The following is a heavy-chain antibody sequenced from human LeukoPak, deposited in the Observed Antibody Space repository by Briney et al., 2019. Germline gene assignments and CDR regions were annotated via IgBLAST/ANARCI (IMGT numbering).Heavy chain of an antibody. CDR3: ARDGYYDSSGTDNWFDP. CDR2: IYYSGST. J-gene: IGHJ5*02. V-gene: IGHV4-39*07. D-gene: IGHD3-22*01. Sequence: PSETLSLTCTVSGGSISSSSYYWGWIRQPPGKGLEWIGSIYYSGSTYYNPSLKSRVTISVDTSKNQFSLKLSSVTAADTAVSYCARDGYYDSSGTDNWFDPWGQGTLVTVSS. CDR1: GGSISSSSYY.